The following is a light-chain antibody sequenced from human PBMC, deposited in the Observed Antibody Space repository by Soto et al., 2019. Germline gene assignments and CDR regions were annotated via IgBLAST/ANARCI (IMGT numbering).Light chain of an antibody. CDR3: QQANNFPWT. Sequence: DIPMTQSPSSVSASVGDRVTISGRASQGISIWLAWYQQKPGKAPKLLIYTASRLQSGVPSRFSGSGSGTYFTLTISSLQPDDFATYYCQQANNFPWTFGQGTKVEIK. V-gene: IGKV1-12*01. CDR1: QGISIW. J-gene: IGKJ1*01. CDR2: TAS.